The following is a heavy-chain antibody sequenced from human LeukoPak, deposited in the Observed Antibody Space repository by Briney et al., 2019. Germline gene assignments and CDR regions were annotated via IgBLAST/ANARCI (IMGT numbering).Heavy chain of an antibody. D-gene: IGHD3-10*01. CDR1: GFTFSSYG. Sequence: PGGSLRLSCAASGFTFSSYGMHWVRQAPGKGLEWVAFIRYDGMNKYYADSVKGRFTISRDNSKNTLYLQMNSLRAEDTAVYYCAKDATPPHYYGSGSYFDYYMDVWGKGTTVTVSS. CDR2: IRYDGMNK. V-gene: IGHV3-30*02. J-gene: IGHJ6*03. CDR3: AKDATPPHYYGSGSYFDYYMDV.